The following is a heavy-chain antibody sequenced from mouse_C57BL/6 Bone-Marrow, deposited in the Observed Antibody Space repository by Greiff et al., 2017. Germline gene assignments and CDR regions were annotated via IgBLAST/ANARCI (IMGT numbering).Heavy chain of an antibody. Sequence: VQLLQSGAELAKPGASVKLSCTASGYTFTSYWMHWVRQRPGQGLEWIGYISPSSGYPKYTQKIKDKATLTAVKSTSTAYMQLSSLTYDDSAVYYCARGVPHAMDYWGQGTSVTVSS. CDR3: ARGVPHAMDY. J-gene: IGHJ4*01. CDR2: ISPSSGYP. V-gene: IGHV1-7*01. CDR1: GYTFTSYW.